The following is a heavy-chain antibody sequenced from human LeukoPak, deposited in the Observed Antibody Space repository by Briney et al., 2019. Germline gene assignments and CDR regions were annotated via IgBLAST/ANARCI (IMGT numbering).Heavy chain of an antibody. Sequence: PGRSLRLSCVASGFTFSSYAMHWVRQAPGKGLEWVAVISYDGSNKYYADSVKGRFTISRDNSKNTLYLQMNSLRAEDTAVYYCARDFNNGGENWFDPWGQGTLVTVSS. CDR1: GFTFSSYA. J-gene: IGHJ5*02. D-gene: IGHD2-8*01. CDR3: ARDFNNGGENWFDP. V-gene: IGHV3-30-3*01. CDR2: ISYDGSNK.